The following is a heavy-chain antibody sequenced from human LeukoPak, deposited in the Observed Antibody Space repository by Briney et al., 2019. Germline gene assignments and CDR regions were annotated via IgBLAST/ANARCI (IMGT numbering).Heavy chain of an antibody. Sequence: SETLSLTCTVSGGSVSSGSYYWSWIRQPPGKGLKWIGYIYYSGSTYYNPSLKSRVTISLDTSKTQFSLKLNSVTAADTAIYYCARATDIVLVPAAIPENWFDPWGQGTLVTVSS. J-gene: IGHJ5*02. CDR2: IYYSGST. D-gene: IGHD2-2*02. CDR3: ARATDIVLVPAAIPENWFDP. V-gene: IGHV4-61*01. CDR1: GGSVSSGSYY.